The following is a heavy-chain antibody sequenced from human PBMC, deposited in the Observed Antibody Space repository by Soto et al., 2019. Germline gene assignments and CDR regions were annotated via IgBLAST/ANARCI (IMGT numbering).Heavy chain of an antibody. Sequence: SETLSLTCAVYGGSFSGYYWSWIRQPPGKGLEWIGEINHSGSTNYNPSLKSRVTISVDTSKNQFSLKLSSVTAADTAVYYCARLDSSGYYFCDYWGQGTLVTVSS. D-gene: IGHD3-22*01. CDR2: INHSGST. J-gene: IGHJ4*02. CDR1: GGSFSGYY. V-gene: IGHV4-34*01. CDR3: ARLDSSGYYFCDY.